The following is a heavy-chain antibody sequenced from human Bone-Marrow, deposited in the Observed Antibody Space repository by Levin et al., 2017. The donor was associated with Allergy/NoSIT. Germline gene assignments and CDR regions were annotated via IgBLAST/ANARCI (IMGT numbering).Heavy chain of an antibody. J-gene: IGHJ3*02. D-gene: IGHD6-19*01. CDR2: IDWDDDK. V-gene: IGHV2-70*01. CDR3: ARIRWGSGWYGAFDI. CDR1: GFSLSTSGMC. Sequence: SGPTLVKPTQTLTLTCTFSGFSLSTSGMCVSWIRQPPGKALEWLALIDWDDDKYYSTSLKTRLTISKDTSKNQVVLTMTNMDPVDTATYYCARIRWGSGWYGAFDIWGQGTMVTVSS.